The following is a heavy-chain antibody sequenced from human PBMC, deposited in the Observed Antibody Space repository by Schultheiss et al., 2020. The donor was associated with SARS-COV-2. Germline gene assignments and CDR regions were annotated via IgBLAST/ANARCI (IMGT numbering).Heavy chain of an antibody. V-gene: IGHV3-11*03. D-gene: IGHD3-22*01. CDR1: GGSISSGGYY. CDR3: AKDYYDSSGSPYYYGMDV. Sequence: LSLTCTVSGGSISSGGYYWSWIRQAPGKGLEWVAYITSSSSHTNYADSVKGRFTISRDNSKNTLYLQMNSLRAEDTTVYYCAKDYYDSSGSPYYYGMDVWGQGTTVTVPS. J-gene: IGHJ6*02. CDR2: ITSSSSHT.